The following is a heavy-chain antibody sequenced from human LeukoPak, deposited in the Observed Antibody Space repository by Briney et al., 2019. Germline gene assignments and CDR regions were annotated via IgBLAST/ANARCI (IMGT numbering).Heavy chain of an antibody. CDR2: IYTSGST. CDR3: ARDGTGTKGYYYYYYGMDV. J-gene: IGHJ6*02. D-gene: IGHD1-1*01. CDR1: GGSISSYY. Sequence: SSETLSLTCTVSGGSISSYYWSWIRQPAGKGLEWIGRIYTSGSTNYNPSLKSRVTMSVDTSKNQFSLKLSSVTAADTAVYYCARDGTGTKGYYYYYYGMDVWGQGTTVTVSS. V-gene: IGHV4-4*07.